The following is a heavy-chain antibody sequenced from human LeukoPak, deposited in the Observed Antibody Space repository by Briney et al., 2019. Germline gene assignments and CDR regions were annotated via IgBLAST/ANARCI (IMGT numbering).Heavy chain of an antibody. CDR1: GFTFSNYA. J-gene: IGHJ4*02. V-gene: IGHV3-30*02. CDR2: IRYDGSNK. CDR3: AKGQLAHTALAFSPFDF. D-gene: IGHD6-13*01. Sequence: PGGSLRLSCAASGFTFSNYAMHWVRQAPGKGLEWVAFIRYDGSNKYYADSVKGRFTISRDNSKNTLYLQMNSLRGEDTAVYYCAKGQLAHTALAFSPFDFWGQGTLVSVSS.